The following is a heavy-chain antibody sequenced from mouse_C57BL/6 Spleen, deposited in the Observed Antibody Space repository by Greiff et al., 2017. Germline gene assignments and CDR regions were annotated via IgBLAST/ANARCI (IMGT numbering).Heavy chain of an antibody. CDR3: ARNPLTLFDY. D-gene: IGHD1-3*01. J-gene: IGHJ2*01. Sequence: EVKLQESGPGLVKPSQSLSLTCSVTGYSITSGYYWNWIRQFPGNKLEWMGYISYDGSNNYNPSLKNRISITRDTSKNQFFLKLKSVTTEDTATYYCARNPLTLFDYWGQGTTLTVSS. CDR2: ISYDGSN. CDR1: GYSITSGYY. V-gene: IGHV3-6*01.